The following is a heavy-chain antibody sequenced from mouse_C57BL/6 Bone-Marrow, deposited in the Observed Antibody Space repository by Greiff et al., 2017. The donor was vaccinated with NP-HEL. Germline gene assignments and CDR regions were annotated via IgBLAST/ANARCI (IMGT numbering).Heavy chain of an antibody. V-gene: IGHV1-26*01. J-gene: IGHJ2*01. CDR1: GYPFTDYY. D-gene: IGHD1-1*01. Sequence: EVQLQQSGPELVKPGASVKISCKASGYPFTDYYMNWVKQSHGKSLEWIGDINPNNGGTSYNQQFKGKAPLTVAKSSSTAYMEHRSLTSKDSAVDYCARRFPDYNGRGFDYWGQGTTLTVSS. CDR2: INPNNGGT. CDR3: ARRFPDYNGRGFDY.